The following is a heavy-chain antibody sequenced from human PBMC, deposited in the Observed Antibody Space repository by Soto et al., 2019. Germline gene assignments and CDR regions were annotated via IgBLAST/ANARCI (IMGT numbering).Heavy chain of an antibody. CDR3: VKEGYMRSDWYGQFDY. CDR2: ISSYGADT. J-gene: IGHJ4*02. V-gene: IGHV3-64D*06. Sequence: GSLRLSCSASGFTFNSYAMHWVRQAPGKGLEFVSAISSYGADTYYADSVKGRFAISRDNSKNTLYLQMSSLRAEDTALYYCVKEGYMRSDWYGQFDYWGQGALVTVSS. CDR1: GFTFNSYA. D-gene: IGHD6-19*01.